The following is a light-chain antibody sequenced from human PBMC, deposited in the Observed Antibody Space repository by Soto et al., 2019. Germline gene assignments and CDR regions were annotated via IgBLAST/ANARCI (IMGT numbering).Light chain of an antibody. CDR2: EAS. CDR3: QQYNRYSPTT. Sequence: DIQMTQSPSTLSASVGDRVTITCRASQSISSWLAWYQQKPGKAPELLIYEASSLETGVPSRFSGSGSGTEFTLTISSLQHDDFATYYCQQYNRYSPTTFGQGTKVEIK. J-gene: IGKJ1*01. V-gene: IGKV1-5*03. CDR1: QSISSW.